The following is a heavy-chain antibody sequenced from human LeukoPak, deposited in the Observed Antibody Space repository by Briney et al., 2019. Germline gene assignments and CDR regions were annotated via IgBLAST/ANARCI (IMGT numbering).Heavy chain of an antibody. CDR2: INHNGNVN. D-gene: IGHD4-17*01. CDR3: ARDGYGDLNAFDI. CDR1: GFTFSSYW. Sequence: PGGSLRLSCAASGFTFSSYWMNWARQAPGKGLEWVASINHNGNVNYYVDSVKGRFTISRDNAKNSLYLQMSNLRAEDTAVYYCARDGYGDLNAFDIWGQGTMVTVSS. V-gene: IGHV3-7*01. J-gene: IGHJ3*02.